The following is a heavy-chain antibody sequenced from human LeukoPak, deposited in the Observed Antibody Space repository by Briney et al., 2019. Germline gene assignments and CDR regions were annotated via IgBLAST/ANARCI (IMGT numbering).Heavy chain of an antibody. Sequence: GGSLRLSCAGSGFTFSSYAMSWVRQAPGKGLEWVSAISDTGATTYDADSVKGRFTISRDNSRSTLYLQMNSLRAEDTALYYCAKDTSIGRYCTNGVCSPFDYWGRGTVVTVSS. CDR1: GFTFSSYA. CDR2: ISDTGATT. V-gene: IGHV3-23*01. D-gene: IGHD2-8*01. J-gene: IGHJ4*02. CDR3: AKDTSIGRYCTNGVCSPFDY.